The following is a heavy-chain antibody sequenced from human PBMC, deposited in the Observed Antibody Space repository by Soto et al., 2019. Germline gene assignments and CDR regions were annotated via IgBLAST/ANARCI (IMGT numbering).Heavy chain of an antibody. CDR3: ARSEPPPIVVVPAARGEYYYYGMDV. CDR2: ISSSSSYT. Sequence: GGSLRLSCAASGFTFSDYYMSWIRQAPGKGLEWVSYISSSSSYTNYADSVKGRFTISRDNAKNSLYLQMNSLRAEDTAVYYCARSEPPPIVVVPAARGEYYYYGMDVWGQGTTVTVSS. V-gene: IGHV3-11*06. CDR1: GFTFSDYY. D-gene: IGHD2-2*01. J-gene: IGHJ6*02.